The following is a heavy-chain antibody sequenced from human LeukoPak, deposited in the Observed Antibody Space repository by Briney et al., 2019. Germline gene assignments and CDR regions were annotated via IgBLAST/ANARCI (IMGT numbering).Heavy chain of an antibody. V-gene: IGHV6-1*01. J-gene: IGHJ5*02. Sequence: SQTLSLTCAISGDSVSSNSAAWNWIRQSPSRGLGWLGRTYYRSKWYNDYAVSVKSRITINPDTSKNQFSLKLSSVTAADTAVYYCARMVLMVYGNWFDPWGQGTLVTVSS. CDR3: ARMVLMVYGNWFDP. D-gene: IGHD2-8*01. CDR1: GDSVSSNSAA. CDR2: TYYRSKWYN.